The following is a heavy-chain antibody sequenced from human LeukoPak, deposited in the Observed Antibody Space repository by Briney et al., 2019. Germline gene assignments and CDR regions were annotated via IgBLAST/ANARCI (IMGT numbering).Heavy chain of an antibody. D-gene: IGHD3-10*01. CDR1: GGSLCSSSSY. J-gene: IGHJ4*02. V-gene: IGHV4-39*01. CDR3: ARQRRDYYGSGSYYKPFDY. CDR2: IYYSGSN. Sequence: PSETLSLPCTVSGGSLCSSSSYWGWIRQPPGKGLECIGIIYYSGSNYYNPSLKSRVAISVDTPKNQFSLKLSSVTAADTAVYYCARQRRDYYGSGSYYKPFDYWGQGTLVTVS.